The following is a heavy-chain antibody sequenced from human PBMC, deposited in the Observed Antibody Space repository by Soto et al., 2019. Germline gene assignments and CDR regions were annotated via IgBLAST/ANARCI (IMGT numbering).Heavy chain of an antibody. D-gene: IGHD6-19*01. CDR2: IYYSGST. Sequence: QVQLQESGPGLVKPSETLSLTCTVSGGSMSSYYWSWIRQPPGKGLEWIGYIYYSGSTNYNPSLKSRVTIPVDTSKNQYSLKLSSVTAADTAVYYCARDLTAGRAFDIWGQGTMVTVPS. V-gene: IGHV4-59*01. J-gene: IGHJ3*02. CDR3: ARDLTAGRAFDI. CDR1: GGSMSSYY.